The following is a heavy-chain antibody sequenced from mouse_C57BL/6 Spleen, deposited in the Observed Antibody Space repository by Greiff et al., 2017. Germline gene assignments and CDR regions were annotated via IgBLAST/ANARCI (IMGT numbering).Heavy chain of an antibody. CDR3: ARPDDMDY. J-gene: IGHJ4*01. Sequence: EVKVEESGGGLVKPGGSLKLSCAASGFTFSDYGMHWVRQAPEKGLEWVAYISSGSSTIYYADTVEGRFTISRDNAKNTLFLQMTSLRSEDTAMYYCARPDDMDYWGQGTSVTVSS. CDR1: GFTFSDYG. V-gene: IGHV5-17*01. CDR2: ISSGSSTI.